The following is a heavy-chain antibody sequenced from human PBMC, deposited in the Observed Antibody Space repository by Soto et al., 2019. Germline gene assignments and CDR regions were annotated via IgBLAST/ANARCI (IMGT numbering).Heavy chain of an antibody. D-gene: IGHD3-22*01. CDR1: GYGISTSFY. Sequence: PSETLSLTCAASGYGISTSFYWGWVRQAPGKGLEWIGAINNRGNSYYTSSLKSRVTMSVYTSRNQFSLSLTSVTAAGTAIYYCTREWGPSYYYDSICFNPDPWGQGTLVTVSS. CDR3: TREWGPSYYYDSICFNPDP. V-gene: IGHV4-38-2*02. J-gene: IGHJ5*02. CDR2: INNRGNS.